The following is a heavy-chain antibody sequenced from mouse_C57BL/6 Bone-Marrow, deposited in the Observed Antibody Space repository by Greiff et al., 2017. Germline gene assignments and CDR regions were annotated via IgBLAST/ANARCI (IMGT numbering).Heavy chain of an antibody. CDR2: IDPNSGGT. D-gene: IGHD1-1*01. J-gene: IGHJ1*03. CDR3: ARALYYYGLDV. V-gene: IGHV1-72*01. CDR1: GYTFTSYW. Sequence: QVQLQQSGAELVKPGASVKLSCKASGYTFTSYWMHWVKQRPGRGLEWSGRIDPNSGGTKYNEKFKSKATLTVDKPSSTAYMQLSSLTSEDSAVYYCARALYYYGLDVWGTGTTVTVSS.